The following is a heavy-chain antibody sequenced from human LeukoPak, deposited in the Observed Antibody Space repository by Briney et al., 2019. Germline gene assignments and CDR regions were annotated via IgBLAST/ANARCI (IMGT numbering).Heavy chain of an antibody. CDR1: GYTLTELS. CDR2: FDPEDGET. J-gene: IGHJ4*02. V-gene: IGHV1-24*01. D-gene: IGHD4-17*01. CDR3: ARGGDDYGDYVYDY. Sequence: GASVKVSCKVSGYTLTELSMHWVRQAPGKGLEWMGGFDPEDGETIYAQKFQGRVTMTEDTSTDTAYMELSSLRSEDTAVYYCARGGDDYGDYVYDYWGQGALVTVSS.